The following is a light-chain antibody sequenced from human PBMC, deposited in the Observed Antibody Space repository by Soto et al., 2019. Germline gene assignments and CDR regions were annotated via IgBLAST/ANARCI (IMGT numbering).Light chain of an antibody. V-gene: IGKV3-20*01. CDR3: QHYASAPYS. Sequence: EIVLTQSPGTLSLSPGDRATLSCRASHSINTSFLAWFQQKPVQAPRLLIYAASTRATGIPDRFSGSASETDFTLTINRLATEESAVYYCQHYASAPYSLGPGTKVD. CDR2: AAS. J-gene: IGKJ3*01. CDR1: HSINTSF.